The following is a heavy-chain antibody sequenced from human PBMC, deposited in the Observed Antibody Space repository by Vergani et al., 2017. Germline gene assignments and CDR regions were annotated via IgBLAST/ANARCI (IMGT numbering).Heavy chain of an antibody. Sequence: QVQLQESGPGLVKPPGTLSLTCPVSGDSISSNNCWTWVRQPPGKGLEWIGEICHTEDTKYSPSLKSRVTVSVDESRNLFSLRLNSVTAADTAVYYCATIGYMRWGYYFDYWGQGILVTVSS. CDR3: ATIGYMRWGYYFDY. CDR2: ICHTEDT. D-gene: IGHD2-2*02. CDR1: GDSISSNNC. V-gene: IGHV4-4*03. J-gene: IGHJ4*02.